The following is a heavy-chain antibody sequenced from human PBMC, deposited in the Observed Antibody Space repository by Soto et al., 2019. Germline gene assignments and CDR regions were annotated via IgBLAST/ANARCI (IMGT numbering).Heavy chain of an antibody. D-gene: IGHD2-2*02. V-gene: IGHV3-30*03. CDR1: GFTFNSHA. CDR2: ISYGGANN. Sequence: QVQLVESGGGVVQPGRSLGLTCAVSGFTFNSHAMHWVRQAPGKGLEWLAVISYGGANNYYADSVKGRFTISRDNSQNTLFLRMKSLRPEDTAVYYCARGRRCCSHTSCYTIDYWGQGTLV. CDR3: ARGRRCCSHTSCYTIDY. J-gene: IGHJ4*02.